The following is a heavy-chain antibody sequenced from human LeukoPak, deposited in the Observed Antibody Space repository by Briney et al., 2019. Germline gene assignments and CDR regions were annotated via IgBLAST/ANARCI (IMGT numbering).Heavy chain of an antibody. J-gene: IGHJ6*03. Sequence: PSETLSLTCTVSGASFSSYYWSWIRQPPGKGLEWIGYIYYSGSTNYNPSLKSRVTISVDTSKNQFSLKLSSVTAADTAVYYCARVRGARDYYYYYMDVWGKGTTVTVSS. CDR2: IYYSGST. CDR3: ARVRGARDYYYYYMDV. CDR1: GASFSSYY. V-gene: IGHV4-59*01. D-gene: IGHD1-26*01.